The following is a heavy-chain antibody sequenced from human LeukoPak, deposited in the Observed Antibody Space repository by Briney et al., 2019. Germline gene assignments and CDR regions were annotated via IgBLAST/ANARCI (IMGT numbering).Heavy chain of an antibody. CDR3: ARMWDYSAAYLDY. Sequence: SVKVSCKASGYIFTNYGITWVRQAPGQGLEWMGGIIPIFGTANYAQKFQGRVTITADESTSTAYMELSSLRSEDTAVYYCARMWDYSAAYLDYWGQGTLVTVSS. CDR2: IIPIFGTA. D-gene: IGHD1-7*01. CDR1: GYIFTNYG. J-gene: IGHJ4*02. V-gene: IGHV1-69*13.